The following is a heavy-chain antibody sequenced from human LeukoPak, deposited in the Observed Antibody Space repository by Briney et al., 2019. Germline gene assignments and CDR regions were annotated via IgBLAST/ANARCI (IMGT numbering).Heavy chain of an antibody. V-gene: IGHV3-23*01. CDR1: GFTFSSYA. Sequence: GGSLRLSCAASGFTFSSYAMSWVRQAPGKGLEWVSAISSSGGSTYYADSVKGRFTISRDNSKNTLYLQMNSLRAEDTAVYYCARKVYYYYGMDVWGQGTTVTVSS. CDR3: ARKVYYYYGMDV. CDR2: ISSSGGST. J-gene: IGHJ6*02.